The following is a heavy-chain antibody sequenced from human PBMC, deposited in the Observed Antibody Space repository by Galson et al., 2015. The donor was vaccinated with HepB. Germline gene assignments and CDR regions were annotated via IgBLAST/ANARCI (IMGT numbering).Heavy chain of an antibody. J-gene: IGHJ4*02. CDR1: GFTFSSYA. V-gene: IGHV3-23*01. Sequence: SLRLSCAASGFTFSSYAMTWVRQAPGEGLEWVSAISGSGHSTYYADSVKGRFTISRDNSKNTLYLQMNSLRAEDTAVYYWAKDRHSEFWIYYFDYWGQGTLVTVSS. CDR2: ISGSGHST. CDR3: AKDRHSEFWIYYFDY. D-gene: IGHD3-3*01.